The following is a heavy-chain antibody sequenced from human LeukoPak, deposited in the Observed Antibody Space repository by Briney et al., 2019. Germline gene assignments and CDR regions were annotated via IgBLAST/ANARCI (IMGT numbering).Heavy chain of an antibody. Sequence: GGSLRLSCAASGFTFSSYAMSWVRQAPGKGLEWVSAISGSGGSTYYADSVKGRFTISRDNAKNSLYLQMNSLRAEDTAVYYCARAGYDSSGYARESDYWGQGTLVTVSS. CDR1: GFTFSSYA. CDR2: ISGSGGST. V-gene: IGHV3-23*01. J-gene: IGHJ4*02. CDR3: ARAGYDSSGYARESDY. D-gene: IGHD3-22*01.